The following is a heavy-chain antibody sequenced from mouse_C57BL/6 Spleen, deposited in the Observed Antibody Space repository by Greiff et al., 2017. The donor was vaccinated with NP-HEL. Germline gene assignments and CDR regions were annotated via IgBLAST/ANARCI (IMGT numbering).Heavy chain of an antibody. CDR1: GFTFTSYS. CDR3: TRAGSAMDD. CDR2: ISRSGDYT. Sequence: EVKLVESGAGLVKPGASLKLSCAASGFTFTSYSMSWVRQTPEQRLEWVAYISRSGDYTYSAHTVTGRFTIYRDNARNTLYLQMSSLKSEDTAMYYCTRAGSAMDDWGQGTSVTVSS. J-gene: IGHJ4*01. V-gene: IGHV5-9-1*02.